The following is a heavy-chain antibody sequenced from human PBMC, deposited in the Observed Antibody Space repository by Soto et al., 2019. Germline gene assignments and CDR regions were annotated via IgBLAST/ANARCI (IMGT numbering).Heavy chain of an antibody. CDR2: INPSGGST. D-gene: IGHD3-16*01. Sequence: ASVKVSCKASGYTFTSYYMHWVRQAPGQGLERMGIINPSGGSTSYAQKFQGRVTMTRDTSTSTVYMELSSLRSEDTAVYYCARDRLGGGAFDYWGQGTLVTVSS. CDR1: GYTFTSYY. V-gene: IGHV1-46*01. CDR3: ARDRLGGGAFDY. J-gene: IGHJ4*02.